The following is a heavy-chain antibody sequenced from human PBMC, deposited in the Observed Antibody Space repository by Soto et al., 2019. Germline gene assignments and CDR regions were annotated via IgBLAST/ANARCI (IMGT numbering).Heavy chain of an antibody. CDR2: IYYSGST. CDR1: GGSISSYY. J-gene: IGHJ5*02. D-gene: IGHD6-19*01. CDR3: ARHKSIAVAAPRLVGYLNWFDP. Sequence: SETLSLTCTVSGGSISSYYRSWIRQPPGKGLEWIGYIYYSGSTNYNPSLKSRVTISVDTSKNQFSLKLSSVTAADTAVYYCARHKSIAVAAPRLVGYLNWFDPWGQGTLVTVSS. V-gene: IGHV4-59*08.